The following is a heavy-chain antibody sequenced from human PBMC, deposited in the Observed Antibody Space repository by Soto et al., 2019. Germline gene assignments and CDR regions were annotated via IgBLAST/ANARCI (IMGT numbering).Heavy chain of an antibody. CDR1: GGTFSSYT. D-gene: IGHD3-22*01. CDR2: IIPILGIA. Sequence: GASVKVSCKASGGTFSSYTISWVRQAPGQGLEWMGRIIPILGIANYAQKFQGRVTITADKSTSTAYMELSSLRSEDTAVYYCARGPFYYYDSSGYYSDWGQGTLVTVSS. J-gene: IGHJ4*02. V-gene: IGHV1-69*02. CDR3: ARGPFYYYDSSGYYSD.